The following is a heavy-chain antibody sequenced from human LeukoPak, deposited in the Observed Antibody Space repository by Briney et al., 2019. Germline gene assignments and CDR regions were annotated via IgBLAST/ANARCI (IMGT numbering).Heavy chain of an antibody. Sequence: WASVKVSCKASGGSFSSHAVGWVRKAPGQGLEWLGWTIPLFGTTRYAQKFQGRVTITTDESTRTAYMDLSSLTSEDTAVYYCARGSWDDVGYYYYYYMDVWGKGSTVTVSS. J-gene: IGHJ6*03. V-gene: IGHV1-69*05. CDR1: GGSFSSHA. CDR3: ARGSWDDVGYYYYYYMDV. D-gene: IGHD1-1*01. CDR2: TIPLFGTT.